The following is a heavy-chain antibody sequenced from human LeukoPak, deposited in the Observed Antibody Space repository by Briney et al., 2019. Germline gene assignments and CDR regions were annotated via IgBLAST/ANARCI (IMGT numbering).Heavy chain of an antibody. CDR3: ARGLWGRYYDSSAAFDY. CDR2: IYHSGST. J-gene: IGHJ4*02. D-gene: IGHD3-22*01. V-gene: IGHV4-4*02. CDR1: GGSISSSNW. Sequence: SGTLSLTCAVSGGSISSSNWWSWVRQPPGKGLEWIGEIYHSGSTNYNPSLKSRVTVSVDKSKNQFSLKLSSVTAADTAVYYCARGLWGRYYDSSAAFDYWGQGTLVTVSS.